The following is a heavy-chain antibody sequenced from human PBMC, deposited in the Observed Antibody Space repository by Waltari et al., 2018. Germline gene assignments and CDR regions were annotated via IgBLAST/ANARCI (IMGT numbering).Heavy chain of an antibody. Sequence: EVQLVESGGGLVKPGGSLRLSCAASGFTFSNAWMSWVRQAPGKGVEWVGQIKSKTDGGTTDYAAPVKGRYTISRDDSKNTLYLQMNSLKTEDTAVYYCTTTSFVEQQLVLGWDYWGQGTLVTVSS. D-gene: IGHD6-13*01. CDR1: GFTFSNAW. CDR3: TTTSFVEQQLVLGWDY. V-gene: IGHV3-15*01. CDR2: IKSKTDGGTT. J-gene: IGHJ4*02.